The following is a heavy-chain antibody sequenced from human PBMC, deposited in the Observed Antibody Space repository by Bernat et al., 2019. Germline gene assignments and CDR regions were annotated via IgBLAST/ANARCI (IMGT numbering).Heavy chain of an antibody. V-gene: IGHV3-33*01. CDR3: VRGTRDFPDGYFED. CDR1: GFIFSNYG. Sequence: QVQLVESGGGVVQPGGSLRLSCEASGFIFSNYGMHWVRQAPGKGLEWVTMIWYDGSNKYYADPVKGRFTISRDDSKNTLYLQVNSLRVEDKAMYYRVRGTRDFPDGYFEDWGQGILVNVSS. J-gene: IGHJ4*02. CDR2: IWYDGSNK. D-gene: IGHD3-22*01.